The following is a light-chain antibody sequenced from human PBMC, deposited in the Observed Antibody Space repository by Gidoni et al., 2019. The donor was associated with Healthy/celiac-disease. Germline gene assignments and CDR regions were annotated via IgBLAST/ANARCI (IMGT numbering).Light chain of an antibody. CDR3: NSRDSSCNHVV. J-gene: IGLJ2*01. CDR2: GTN. CDR1: SLRSYY. V-gene: IGLV3-19*01. Sequence: SSELTQDPAVSVALGQTVRITCQGDSLRSYYASWYKQKPGQAPVLVIYGTNNRPAGIPDRFSGSSSGNTASLTITGAQAEDEADYYCNSRDSSCNHVVFGGGPKLTVL.